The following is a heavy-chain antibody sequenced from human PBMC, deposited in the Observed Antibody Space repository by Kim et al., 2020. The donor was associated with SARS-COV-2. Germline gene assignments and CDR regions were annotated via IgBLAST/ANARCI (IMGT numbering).Heavy chain of an antibody. CDR2: IKSKPDGGTT. J-gene: IGHJ3*01. Sequence: GGSLRLSCAVSGLTFRNAWMSWVRQAPGKGLEWVGRIKSKPDGGTTDYAAPVESRFIISRDDSKNTLYLQMNSLKTEDTAVYYCYLSRAWGQGTVVTVSS. CDR1: GLTFRNAW. D-gene: IGHD2-21*01. CDR3: YLSRA. V-gene: IGHV3-15*01.